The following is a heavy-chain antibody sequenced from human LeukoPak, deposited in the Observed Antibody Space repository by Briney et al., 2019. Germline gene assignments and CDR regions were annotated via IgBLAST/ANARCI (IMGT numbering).Heavy chain of an antibody. D-gene: IGHD7-27*01. CDR2: IYHSGST. J-gene: IGHJ4*02. V-gene: IGHV4-30-2*01. Sequence: SETLSLTCAVSGGSISSGGYSWGWIRQPPGKGLEWIGYIYHSGSTYYNPSLKSRVTISVDRSNNQFSLKLSSVTAADTAVYYCARGLTGEFDYWGQGTLVTVSS. CDR3: ARGLTGEFDY. CDR1: GGSISSGGYS.